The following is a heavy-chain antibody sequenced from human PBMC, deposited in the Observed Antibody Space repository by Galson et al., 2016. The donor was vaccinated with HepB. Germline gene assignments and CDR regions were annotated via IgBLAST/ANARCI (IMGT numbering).Heavy chain of an antibody. D-gene: IGHD2-21*02. CDR3: ARGADFTSCGADCYSDPLDY. CDR2: IWHDGTNK. J-gene: IGHJ4*03. CDR1: GFTFSNYG. Sequence: SLRLSCAASGFTFSNYGIHWVRQAPGKGLEWVAVIWHDGTNKYYADSVKGRFTISRDNSKNTMYLQMNNLGAEDTAVYYCARGADFTSCGADCYSDPLDYWGQGTTVTVSS. V-gene: IGHV3-33*01.